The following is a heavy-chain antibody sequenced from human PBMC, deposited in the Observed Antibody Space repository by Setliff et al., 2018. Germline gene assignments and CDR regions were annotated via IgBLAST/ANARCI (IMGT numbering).Heavy chain of an antibody. J-gene: IGHJ6*03. CDR3: ARARWSGGYYSGDKYYMDV. V-gene: IGHV4-59*08. D-gene: IGHD3-22*01. CDR1: GDSISPYY. CDR2: IYSSGTT. Sequence: PSETLSLTCTVSGDSISPYYWNWIRQSPGKGLEWIGYIYSSGTTDHNPSLKSRVTISLDSSRKQFSLEMTSLSAADTAIYYCARARWSGGYYSGDKYYMDVWGKGTTVTVSS.